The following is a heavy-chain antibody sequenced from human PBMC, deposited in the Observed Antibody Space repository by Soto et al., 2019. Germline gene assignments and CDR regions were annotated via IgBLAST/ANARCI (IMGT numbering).Heavy chain of an antibody. CDR1: GYTFTSYG. CDR2: ISAYNGNT. Sequence: QVQLVQSGAEVKKPGASVKVSCKTSGYTFTSYGISWVRQAPGQGLEWMGWISAYNGNTNYAQKLQGRVTMTTDTSTSTAYMELRSLRSDDTAVYYCARGVSPTRHYYYYYMDVWGKGTTVTVSS. J-gene: IGHJ6*03. D-gene: IGHD5-12*01. CDR3: ARGVSPTRHYYYYYMDV. V-gene: IGHV1-18*01.